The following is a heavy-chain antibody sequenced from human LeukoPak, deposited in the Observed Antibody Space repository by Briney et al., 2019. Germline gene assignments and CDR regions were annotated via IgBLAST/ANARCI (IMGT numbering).Heavy chain of an antibody. Sequence: GGSLRLSCAASGFTFSSYAMSWVRQAPGKGLEWVSAISGSGGSTYYADSVKGRFTISRDNSRNTLYLQMNSLRAEDTAVYYCAKGTPTTVTTPGYFQHWGQGTLVTVSS. D-gene: IGHD4-17*01. V-gene: IGHV3-23*01. CDR3: AKGTPTTVTTPGYFQH. CDR1: GFTFSSYA. CDR2: ISGSGGST. J-gene: IGHJ1*01.